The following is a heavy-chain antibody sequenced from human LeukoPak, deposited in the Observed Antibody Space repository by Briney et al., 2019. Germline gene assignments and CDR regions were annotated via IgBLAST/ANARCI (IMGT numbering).Heavy chain of an antibody. J-gene: IGHJ4*02. CDR2: IYSGGSA. V-gene: IGHV3-53*01. Sequence: PGGSLRLSCAASGFTFSSYAMSWVRQALGKGLEWVSVIYSGGSAYYADSVKGRFTISRDNSKNTLYLQMNSLRAEDTAVYYCARDRFNNGGNSFDYWGQGTLVTVSS. CDR3: ARDRFNNGGNSFDY. D-gene: IGHD4-23*01. CDR1: GFTFSSYA.